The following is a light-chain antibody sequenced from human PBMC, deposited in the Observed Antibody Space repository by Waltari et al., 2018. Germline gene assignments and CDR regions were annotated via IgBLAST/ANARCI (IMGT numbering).Light chain of an antibody. J-gene: IGKJ4*01. V-gene: IGKV1-33*01. CDR3: QQYHNLPAT. CDR1: QDISNS. Sequence: DIQMTQSPSSLSASVGDSVTIPCQASQDISNSLNWYQQKPGKAPKVLIYDAANLESGVPSRFSGSGFGTDFTFTISSLQPEDLATYFCQQYHNLPATFGGGTKVESK. CDR2: DAA.